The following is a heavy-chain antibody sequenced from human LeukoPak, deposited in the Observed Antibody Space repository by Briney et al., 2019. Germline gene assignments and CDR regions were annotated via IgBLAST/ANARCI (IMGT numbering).Heavy chain of an antibody. J-gene: IGHJ4*02. CDR3: ARGTMVVTHLDY. Sequence: ASVKVSCKASGYTFSTFGMSWVRQAPGQGLEWMGGIIPIFGTANYAQKFQGRVTITTDESTSTAYMELSSLRSEDTAVYYCARGTMVVTHLDYWGQGTLVTVSS. CDR2: IIPIFGTA. D-gene: IGHD4-23*01. CDR1: GYTFSTFG. V-gene: IGHV1-69*05.